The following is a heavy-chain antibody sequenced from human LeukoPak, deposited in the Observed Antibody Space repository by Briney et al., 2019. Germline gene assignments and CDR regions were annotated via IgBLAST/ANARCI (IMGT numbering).Heavy chain of an antibody. CDR2: MNPNSGNT. CDR3: ARVVAGTHLIYYFDY. D-gene: IGHD6-19*01. CDR1: GYTFTSYD. V-gene: IGHV1-8*01. Sequence: ASVKVSCKASGYTFTSYDINWVRQATGQGLEWMGWMNPNSGNTGYAQKFQGRVTMTRNTSISTADMELSSLRSEDTAVYYCARVVAGTHLIYYFDYWGQGTLVTVSS. J-gene: IGHJ4*02.